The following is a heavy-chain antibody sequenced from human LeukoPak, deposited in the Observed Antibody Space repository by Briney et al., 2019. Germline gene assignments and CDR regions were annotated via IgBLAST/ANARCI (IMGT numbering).Heavy chain of an antibody. V-gene: IGHV4-59*08. CDR2: IYYSGST. CDR3: ARPYSSSFPLY. Sequence: SETLSLTCTVSGGSISSYYWSWLRQPPGKGLEWIGYIYYSGSTNYNPSLKSRVTISVDTSKNQFSLKLSSVTAADTAVYYCARPYSSSFPLYWGQGTLVTVSS. CDR1: GGSISSYY. D-gene: IGHD6-6*01. J-gene: IGHJ4*02.